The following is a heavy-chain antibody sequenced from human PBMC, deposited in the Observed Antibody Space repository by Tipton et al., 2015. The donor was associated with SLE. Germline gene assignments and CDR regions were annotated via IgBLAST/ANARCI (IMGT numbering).Heavy chain of an antibody. CDR1: GGPFSGYY. Sequence: TLYLTCAVYGGPFSGYYWSWIRQPPGKGLEWIGEINHNGSTNYNPSLKSRVTISADTSKKRFSLKVSSVTAADTAVYYCARGRLGHYSGHDWGFDYWGQGTLVTVSS. V-gene: IGHV4-34*01. CDR2: INHNGST. CDR3: ARGRLGHYSGHDWGFDY. D-gene: IGHD5-12*01. J-gene: IGHJ4*02.